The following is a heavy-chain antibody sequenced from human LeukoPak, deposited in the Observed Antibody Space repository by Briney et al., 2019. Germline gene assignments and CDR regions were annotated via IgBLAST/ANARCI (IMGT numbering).Heavy chain of an antibody. CDR1: GYTFTGYY. CDR2: INPNSGGT. Sequence: ASVKVSCKASGYTFTGYYMHWVRQAPGQGLEWMGWINPNSGGTNYAQKFQGRVTMTRDTSISTAYMELSRLRSDDTAVYYCARGLAVVVPAAIHWFDPWGQGTLVTVSS. D-gene: IGHD2-2*01. J-gene: IGHJ5*02. CDR3: ARGLAVVVPAAIHWFDP. V-gene: IGHV1-2*02.